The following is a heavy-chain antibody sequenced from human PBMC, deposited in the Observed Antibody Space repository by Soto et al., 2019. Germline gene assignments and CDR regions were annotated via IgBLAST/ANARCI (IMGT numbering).Heavy chain of an antibody. J-gene: IGHJ4*02. CDR3: ARVKSSSWYKGAFYFDY. D-gene: IGHD6-13*01. CDR2: IIPIFGTA. Sequence: GASVKVSCKASGDTFSSYAINWVRQAPGQGPEWMGGIIPIFGTANYAQKFQGRVTITADESTSTAYMELSSLRSEDTAVYYCARVKSSSWYKGAFYFDYWGQGTLVTVSS. CDR1: GDTFSSYA. V-gene: IGHV1-69*13.